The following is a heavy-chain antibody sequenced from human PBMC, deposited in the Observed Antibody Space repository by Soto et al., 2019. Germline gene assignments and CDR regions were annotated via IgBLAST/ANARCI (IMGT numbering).Heavy chain of an antibody. Sequence: GESLKISCQCTGYSFSTYWIAWVRQMPGKGPEWMGIIYPGDSDTRYSPSFQGQVTISADKSISTAYLRWGSLKASDTAMYYCARHPKLVTGYRYFDYWGQGTPVTVSS. V-gene: IGHV5-51*01. CDR3: ARHPKLVTGYRYFDY. J-gene: IGHJ4*02. CDR1: GYSFSTYW. CDR2: IYPGDSDT. D-gene: IGHD3-9*01.